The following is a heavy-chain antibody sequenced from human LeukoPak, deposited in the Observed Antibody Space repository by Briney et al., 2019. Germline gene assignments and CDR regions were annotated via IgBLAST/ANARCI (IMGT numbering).Heavy chain of an antibody. D-gene: IGHD6-19*01. Sequence: ASVKVSCKASGYTFTSYDINWVRQATGQGLEWMGWMNPNSGNTGYAQKFQGRVTMTRNTSITTAYMELSSLGSEDTAVYYCARGYSSGWYGWFDPWGQGTLVTVSS. CDR3: ARGYSSGWYGWFDP. CDR2: MNPNSGNT. J-gene: IGHJ5*02. CDR1: GYTFTSYD. V-gene: IGHV1-8*01.